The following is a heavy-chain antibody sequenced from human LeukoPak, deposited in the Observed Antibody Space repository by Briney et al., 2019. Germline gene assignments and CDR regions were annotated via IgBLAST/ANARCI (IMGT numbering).Heavy chain of an antibody. CDR2: INPSGGST. CDR3: ARYREGITMIVPNDAFDI. D-gene: IGHD3-22*01. Sequence: ASVKVSCKASGYTFTSYYMHWVRQAPGQGLEWMGIINPSGGSTSYAQKFQGRVTMTRDTSISTAYMELSRLRSDDTAVYYCARYREGITMIVPNDAFDIWGQGTMVTVSS. V-gene: IGHV1-46*01. J-gene: IGHJ3*02. CDR1: GYTFTSYY.